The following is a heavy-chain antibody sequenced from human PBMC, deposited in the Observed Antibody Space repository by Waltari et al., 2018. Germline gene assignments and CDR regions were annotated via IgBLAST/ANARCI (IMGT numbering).Heavy chain of an antibody. CDR1: GFTFSNAW. Sequence: EVQLVESGGGLVKPGGSLRLSCAASGFTFSNAWMNWVRQAPGNGLEGVGRSKSKTDGGTTDYAAPVKGRFTISRDDSKNTLYLQMNSLKTEDTAVYYCARGWGADYWGQGTLVTVSS. CDR2: SKSKTDGGTT. D-gene: IGHD3-16*01. CDR3: ARGWGADY. J-gene: IGHJ4*02. V-gene: IGHV3-15*07.